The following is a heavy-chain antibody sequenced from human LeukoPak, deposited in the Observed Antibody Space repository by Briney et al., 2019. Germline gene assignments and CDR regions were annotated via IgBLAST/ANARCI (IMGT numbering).Heavy chain of an antibody. V-gene: IGHV3-48*01. D-gene: IGHD3-10*01. CDR3: ARGGTGHYYASGTYYQSDYFDY. J-gene: IGHJ4*02. CDR2: ISSSSSTI. Sequence: AGGSLRLSCAASGFTFSSYSMTWVRQAPGKGLEWVSYISSSSSTIYYADSVKGRFSISRDNSKNTLYLQMNSLRPEDTAVYYCARGGTGHYYASGTYYQSDYFDYWGQGSLVTVSS. CDR1: GFTFSSYS.